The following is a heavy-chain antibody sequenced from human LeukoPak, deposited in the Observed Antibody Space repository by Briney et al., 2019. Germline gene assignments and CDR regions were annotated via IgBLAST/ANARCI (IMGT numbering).Heavy chain of an antibody. Sequence: GASVKVSCKASGYAFIRYHIHWVRQAPGQGLEWMGWINPNSGGTNYAQKFQGWVTMTRDTSISTAYMELSRLRSDDTAVYYCARGSYSSSSGNIDYWGQGTLVTVSS. V-gene: IGHV1-2*04. CDR3: ARGSYSSSSGNIDY. CDR1: GYAFIRYH. D-gene: IGHD6-6*01. J-gene: IGHJ4*02. CDR2: INPNSGGT.